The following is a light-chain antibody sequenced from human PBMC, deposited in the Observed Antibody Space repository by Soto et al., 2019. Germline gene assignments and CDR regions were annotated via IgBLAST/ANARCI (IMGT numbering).Light chain of an antibody. CDR3: CSYAGSYSYI. CDR2: DVT. J-gene: IGLJ1*01. CDR1: SDDVGGYNY. Sequence: QSALTQPASVSGSPGQSITISCTGTSDDVGGYNYVSWYQQHPSKAPKLMIYDVTKRPSGVPDRFSGSKSGSTASLTITGLEAEDEADYYCCSYAGSYSYIFGIGTKLTVL. V-gene: IGLV2-11*01.